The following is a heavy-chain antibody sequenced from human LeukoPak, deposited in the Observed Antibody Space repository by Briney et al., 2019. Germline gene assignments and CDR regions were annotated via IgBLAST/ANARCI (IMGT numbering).Heavy chain of an antibody. CDR2: IYYSGST. CDR3: ASTLVGATKQIDY. V-gene: IGHV4-59*08. CDR1: GGSISSYY. J-gene: IGHJ4*02. Sequence: SETLSLTCTVSGGSISSYYWSWIRQPPGKGLEWIGYIYYSGSTNYNPSLKSRVTISVDTSKNQFSLKLRSVTAADTAVYYCASTLVGATKQIDYWGQGTLVTVSS. D-gene: IGHD1-26*01.